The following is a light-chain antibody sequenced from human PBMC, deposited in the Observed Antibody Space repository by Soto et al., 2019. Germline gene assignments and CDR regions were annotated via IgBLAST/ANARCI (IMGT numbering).Light chain of an antibody. V-gene: IGLV1-44*01. Sequence: QSALTQPPSSSGTPGQRVTISCSGSISNIGSNTVSWYQRFPVTAPKLLIYNTNQRPSGVPDRFSGSKSGTSASLAISGLQSEDEADYYCAAWDDSLIGFYVFGTGTKVTVL. J-gene: IGLJ1*01. CDR2: NTN. CDR1: ISNIGSNT. CDR3: AAWDDSLIGFYV.